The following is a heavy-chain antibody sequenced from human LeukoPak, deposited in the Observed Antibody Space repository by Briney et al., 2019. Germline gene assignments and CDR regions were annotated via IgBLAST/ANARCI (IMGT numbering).Heavy chain of an antibody. CDR3: AKSGYNRFDY. Sequence: GGSLRLSCAASGFAFSSSAMSWVRQAPGKGLEWVSNISGSGSGGSTYYADSVKGRFTISRDNSKNTLYLQMNSLRAEDTAVYYCAKSGYNRFDYWGQGTLVTVSS. V-gene: IGHV3-23*01. D-gene: IGHD5-24*01. CDR2: ISGSGSGGST. J-gene: IGHJ4*02. CDR1: GFAFSSSA.